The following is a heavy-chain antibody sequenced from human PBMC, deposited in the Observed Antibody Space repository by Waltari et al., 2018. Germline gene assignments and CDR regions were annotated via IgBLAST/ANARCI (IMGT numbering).Heavy chain of an antibody. D-gene: IGHD2-21*02. CDR2: ISVYNNST. CDR1: GYTFTSYA. CDR3: ARAGDIVVVTASHLDY. Sequence: QVQLVQSGAEVKKPGASVKVSCKASGYTFTSYAVGWVRQAPGQGLEWMGWISVYNNSTHYAQRFQGRVTLTSDTSTSIAHMELRSLRSDDTAVYYCARAGDIVVVTASHLDYWGQGTLVTVSS. V-gene: IGHV1-18*01. J-gene: IGHJ4*02.